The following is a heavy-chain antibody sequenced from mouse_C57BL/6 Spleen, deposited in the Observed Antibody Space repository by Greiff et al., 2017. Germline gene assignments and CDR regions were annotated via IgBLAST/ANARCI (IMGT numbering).Heavy chain of an antibody. CDR2: IYPSDSET. Sequence: QVQLQQPGAELVRPGSSVKLSCKASGYTFTSYWMDWVKQRPGQGLEWIGNIYPSDSETHYNQKFKDKATLTVDKSSSTAYMQLSSLTSEDSAVYYCARALSAYYFDYWGQGTTLTVAS. D-gene: IGHD3-2*02. CDR3: ARALSAYYFDY. CDR1: GYTFTSYW. V-gene: IGHV1-61*01. J-gene: IGHJ2*01.